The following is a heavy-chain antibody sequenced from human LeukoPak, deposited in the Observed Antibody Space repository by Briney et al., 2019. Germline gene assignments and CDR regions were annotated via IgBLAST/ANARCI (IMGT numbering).Heavy chain of an antibody. CDR2: IYYSGST. CDR3: ARIAARPKWFDP. V-gene: IGHV4-39*01. Sequence: SETLSLTCTVSGVSISSSNYYWGWIRQPPGKGLEWIGSIYYSGSTYYNPSLKSRVTISVDTSKNQFSLKLSSVTAADTAVYYCARIAARPKWFDPWGQGTLVTVSS. CDR1: GVSISSSNYY. J-gene: IGHJ5*02. D-gene: IGHD6-6*01.